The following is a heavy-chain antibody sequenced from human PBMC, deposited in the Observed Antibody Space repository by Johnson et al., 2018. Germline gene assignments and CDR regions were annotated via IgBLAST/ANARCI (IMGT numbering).Heavy chain of an antibody. CDR3: ARGDDYYYYMDV. CDR1: GGSISSGSYY. V-gene: IGHV4-61*02. CDR2: IYTSGSP. J-gene: IGHJ6*03. Sequence: QVQLQESGPGLVKPSQTXSLTCTVSGGSISSGSYYWSWIRQPAGKGLEWIGRIYTSGSPNHHPSLKSRVTMSVDTSKNQFSLKLSAVTAADTAVYYCARGDDYYYYMDVWGKGTTVTVSS.